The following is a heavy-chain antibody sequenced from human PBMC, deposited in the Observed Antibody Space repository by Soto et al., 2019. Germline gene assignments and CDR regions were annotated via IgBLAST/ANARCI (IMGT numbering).Heavy chain of an antibody. D-gene: IGHD6-19*01. V-gene: IGHV4-4*07. CDR2: IYTCGST. CDR3: ARNSVADLYGMDV. J-gene: IGHJ6*02. CDR1: GGSISSYY. Sequence: NPSETLSLTSTVSGGSISSYYWSWIRQPAGKGLEWIGRIYTCGSTNYTPSLKSRVTMSVDTSKNQFPLKLSSVTAADTAVYYCARNSVADLYGMDVWVQGTTVTVSS.